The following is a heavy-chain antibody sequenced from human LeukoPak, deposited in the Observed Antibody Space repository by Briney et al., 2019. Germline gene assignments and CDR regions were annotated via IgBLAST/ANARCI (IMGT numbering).Heavy chain of an antibody. CDR1: GYTFTTYH. CDR3: ARERGGTFNFDY. V-gene: IGHV1-46*01. J-gene: IGHJ4*02. D-gene: IGHD2-15*01. Sequence: ASVTVSCKASGYTFTTYHMHWVRQAPGQGLEWMGIIKSNGGSTGYAQKFQGRVTMTRDTSTSTAYMELSGLRSEDTAVYYCARERGGTFNFDYWGQGTLVTVSS. CDR2: IKSNGGST.